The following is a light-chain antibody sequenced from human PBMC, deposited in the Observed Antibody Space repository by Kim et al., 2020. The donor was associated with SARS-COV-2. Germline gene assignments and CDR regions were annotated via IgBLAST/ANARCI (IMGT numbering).Light chain of an antibody. Sequence: SAAISCSRTSSDVGAYNSVSWYQQRPGKAPKFMIYDVSKRPSGVIDRFSGSKSGNSASLTISGLQSEDEADYYCGSYAGSYSVWVFGGGTQLTVL. V-gene: IGLV2-11*01. CDR2: DVS. J-gene: IGLJ3*02. CDR3: GSYAGSYSVWV. CDR1: SSDVGAYNS.